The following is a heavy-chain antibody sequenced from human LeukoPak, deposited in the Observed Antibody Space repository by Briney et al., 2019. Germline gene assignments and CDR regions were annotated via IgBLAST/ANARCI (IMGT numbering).Heavy chain of an antibody. CDR2: IYTSGST. Sequence: SETLSLTCTVSGGSISGYYWTWIRQPAGKGLEWIGRIYTSGSTNYNPSLMSRVTMSVDTSKNQFSLKLTSVTAADTAVYYCARQKVATGWDYYYFYGVDVWGQGTTVTVSS. CDR1: GGSISGYY. V-gene: IGHV4-4*07. J-gene: IGHJ6*02. D-gene: IGHD5-12*01. CDR3: ARQKVATGWDYYYFYGVDV.